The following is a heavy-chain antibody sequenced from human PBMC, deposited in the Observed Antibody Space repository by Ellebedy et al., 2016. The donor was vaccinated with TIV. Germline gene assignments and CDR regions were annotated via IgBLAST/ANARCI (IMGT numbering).Heavy chain of an antibody. D-gene: IGHD2-21*01. CDR1: GASISASDW. V-gene: IGHV4-4*02. CDR2: IYHDGST. J-gene: IGHJ6*04. CDR3: SRAYGGGRMDV. Sequence: MPSETLSLTCAVSGASISASDWGNWARHPPGKGLEWTGEIYHDGSTNYNPSLKTRVTISVDKSERQFSLKLSSLTAADTALYLCSRAYGGGRMDVWGKGTTVTVSS.